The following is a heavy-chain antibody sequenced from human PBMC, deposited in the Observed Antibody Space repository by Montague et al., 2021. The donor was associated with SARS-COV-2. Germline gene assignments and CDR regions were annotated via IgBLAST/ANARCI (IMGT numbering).Heavy chain of an antibody. Sequence: SLSLSCAASGFTFSSYEMNWVRQAPGKGLEWVSYISSSGSTIYYADSVKGRFTISRDNAKNSLYLQMNSLRAEDTAVYYCARGGTYYDFWSGYYNYYYGMDVWGQGTTVTVSS. D-gene: IGHD3-3*01. J-gene: IGHJ6*02. CDR3: ARGGTYYDFWSGYYNYYYGMDV. CDR1: GFTFSSYE. V-gene: IGHV3-48*03. CDR2: ISSSGSTI.